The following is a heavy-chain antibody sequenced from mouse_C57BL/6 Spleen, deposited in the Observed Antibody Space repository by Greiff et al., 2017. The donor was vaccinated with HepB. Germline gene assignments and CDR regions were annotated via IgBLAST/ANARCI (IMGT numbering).Heavy chain of an antibody. CDR2: IRSKSNNYAT. CDR1: GFSFNTYA. V-gene: IGHV10-1*01. D-gene: IGHD2-4*01. CDR3: VRRHYDYGSLDY. J-gene: IGHJ4*01. Sequence: EVQLMESGGGLVQPKGSLKLSCAASGFSFNTYAMNWVRQAPGKGLEWVARIRSKSNNYATYYADSVKDRFTISRDDSESMLYLQMNNLKTEDTAMYYCVRRHYDYGSLDYWGQGTSVTVSS.